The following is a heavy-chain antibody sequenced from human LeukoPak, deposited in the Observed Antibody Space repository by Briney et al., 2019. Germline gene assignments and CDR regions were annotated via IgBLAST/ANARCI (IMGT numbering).Heavy chain of an antibody. CDR2: ISGSGGST. CDR1: GFTFSNYA. V-gene: IGHV3-23*01. Sequence: GGSLRLSCAASGFTFSNYAMSWVREAPGKGVEWVSAISGSGGSTYYADSVKGRFTISRDNSKNTLYLQMNSLRAEDTAVYYCAKGRRFTMIVVVYYFDYWGQGTLVTVSS. J-gene: IGHJ4*02. CDR3: AKGRRFTMIVVVYYFDY. D-gene: IGHD3-22*01.